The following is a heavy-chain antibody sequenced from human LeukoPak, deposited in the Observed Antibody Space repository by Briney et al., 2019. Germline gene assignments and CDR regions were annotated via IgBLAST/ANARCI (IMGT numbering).Heavy chain of an antibody. CDR1: GFTFTSSA. J-gene: IGHJ6*03. CDR2: IVVGSGNT. Sequence: ASVKVSCKASGFTFTSSAVQWVRQARGQRLEWIGWIVVGSGNTNYAQKFQERVTITRDMSTSTAYMELSSLRSEDTAVYYCAAVEVVPAASHLYYYYYMDVWGKGTTVTVSS. CDR3: AAVEVVPAASHLYYYYYMDV. D-gene: IGHD2-2*01. V-gene: IGHV1-58*01.